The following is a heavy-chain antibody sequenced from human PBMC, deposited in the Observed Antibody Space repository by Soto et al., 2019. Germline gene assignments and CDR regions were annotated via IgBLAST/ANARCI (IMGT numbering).Heavy chain of an antibody. CDR2: IYYSGST. CDR3: AGEPLT. CDR1: GGSISSGGYY. J-gene: IGHJ4*02. Sequence: QVQLQESGPGLVKPSQTLSLTCTVSGGSISSGGYYWSWIRQHPGKGLEWIWYIYYSGSTYYNPSLKIRATLSVDASRNPFSLKLSSVTAADTTVYYCAGEPLTWGQGTLVTVPS. V-gene: IGHV4-31*03.